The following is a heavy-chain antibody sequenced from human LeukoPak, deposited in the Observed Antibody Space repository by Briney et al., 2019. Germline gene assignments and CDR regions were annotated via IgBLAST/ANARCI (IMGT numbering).Heavy chain of an antibody. CDR2: IGYSGGDI. CDR3: AKVGEDYDFWSGVH. J-gene: IGHJ4*02. Sequence: GGSLRLSCAASGFTFSSFAMIWVRQAPGKGLEWVSVIGYSGGDIHYADSVKGRFTISRDTSKNTLYLQVNSLRAEDTAVYYCAKVGEDYDFWSGVHWGQGTLVTVSS. D-gene: IGHD3-3*01. CDR1: GFTFSSFA. V-gene: IGHV3-23*01.